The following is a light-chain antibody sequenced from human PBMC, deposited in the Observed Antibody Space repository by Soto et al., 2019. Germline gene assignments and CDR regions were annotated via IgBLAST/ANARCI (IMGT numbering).Light chain of an antibody. CDR3: KQYGYLVN. V-gene: IGKV3-20*01. Sequence: EIVLTQSPVTLSFSPGEIATLSRRASQSVSSSYLAWYQQKPGQAPRLLIYGASSRAIGIPDRFSGSGSGTDFTLTISRLEPEDFAMYYCKQYGYLVNFGGGTKVDIK. CDR1: QSVSSSY. CDR2: GAS. J-gene: IGKJ4*01.